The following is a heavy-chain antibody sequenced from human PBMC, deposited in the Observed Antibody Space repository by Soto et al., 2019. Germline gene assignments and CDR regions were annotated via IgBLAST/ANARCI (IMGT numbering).Heavy chain of an antibody. J-gene: IGHJ5*02. CDR3: ARHAWNLCTIAICDSSLGHNWFDP. V-gene: IGHV1-18*01. Sequence: QVHLVQSGAEVKKPGASVKVSCQASGYTFTSYGISWVRQAPGQGLEWMGWISAYSGNTNFARELRGRVTMTIDTSTGTVYIELGSLASDATAVYYCARHAWNLCTIAICDSSLGHNWFDPWGQGTLVTVSS. CDR2: ISAYSGNT. D-gene: IGHD2-8*01. CDR1: GYTFTSYG.